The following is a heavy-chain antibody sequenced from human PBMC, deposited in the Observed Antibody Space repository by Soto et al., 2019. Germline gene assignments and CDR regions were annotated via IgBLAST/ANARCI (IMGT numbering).Heavy chain of an antibody. V-gene: IGHV3-7*05. J-gene: IGHJ4*02. CDR3: GRGFGGTH. D-gene: IGHD2-15*01. Sequence: EVQLVESGGGLVQPGGSLRLSCAASGFTFNNYYMVWVRQAPGRGLEWVANINQDGSAKYYVDSVKGRFTITTDNAKSSLYLQINSRRDKDTATYYCGRGFGGTHWGQGSLVTVSS. CDR2: INQDGSAK. CDR1: GFTFNNYY.